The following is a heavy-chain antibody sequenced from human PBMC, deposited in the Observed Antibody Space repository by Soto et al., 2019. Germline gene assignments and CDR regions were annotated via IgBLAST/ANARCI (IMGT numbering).Heavy chain of an antibody. J-gene: IGHJ4*02. CDR1: GFTFSSYS. CDR2: ITPSSSYI. CDR3: ARDRIEAAAGTTFDY. Sequence: EVQLVESGGGLVKPGGSLRLSCAASGFTFSSYSMNWVRQAPGKGLAWVSSITPSSSYIYYADSVKGRFTISRDNAKKSLYLQMNSLRAEDTAVYYCARDRIEAAAGTTFDYWGQGTLVTVSS. D-gene: IGHD6-13*01. V-gene: IGHV3-21*01.